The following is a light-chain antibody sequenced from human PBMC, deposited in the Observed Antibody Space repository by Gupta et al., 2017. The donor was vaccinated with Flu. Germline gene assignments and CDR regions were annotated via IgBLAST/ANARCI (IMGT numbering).Light chain of an antibody. CDR3: SSYTGSGSV. Sequence: QSALTQPASVSGSPGQSIPFSCTGTSSDIGAYNYVSWYQQHPNKAPKLMIYEVSNRPSGVSNRFSGSKSGNTASLTISGLQAEDEADYYCSSYTGSGSVFGGGTKVAVL. CDR2: EVS. V-gene: IGLV2-14*01. CDR1: SSDIGAYNY. J-gene: IGLJ3*02.